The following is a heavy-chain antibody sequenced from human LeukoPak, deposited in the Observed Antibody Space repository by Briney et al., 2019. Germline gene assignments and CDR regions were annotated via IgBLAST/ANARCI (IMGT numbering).Heavy chain of an antibody. CDR2: IKSDGSST. CDR3: ARDRSIASDY. J-gene: IGHJ4*02. CDR1: GFTFSTYW. V-gene: IGHV3-74*01. D-gene: IGHD6-6*01. Sequence: GGSLRLSCAASGFTFSTYWMHWVRQAPGKGLVWVSHIKSDGSSTSYADSVKGRFTISRDNAKNTLYLQMNSLRAEDTAVYYCARDRSIASDYWGQGTLVTVSS.